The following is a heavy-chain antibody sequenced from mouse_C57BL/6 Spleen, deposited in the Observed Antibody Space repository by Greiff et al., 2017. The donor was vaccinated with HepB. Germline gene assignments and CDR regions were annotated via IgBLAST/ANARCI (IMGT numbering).Heavy chain of an antibody. D-gene: IGHD4-1*01. CDR3: AREANWGYVDY. CDR2: IYPGDGDT. CDR1: GYAFRSSW. Sequence: VQLQQSGPELVKPGASVKISCKASGYAFRSSWMNWVKQRPGKGLEWIGRIYPGDGDTNYTGKFKVKATLTADKSSSTAYLPLNSLPSEDSAVYFCAREANWGYVDYWGQGTTLTVSS. J-gene: IGHJ2*01. V-gene: IGHV1-82*01.